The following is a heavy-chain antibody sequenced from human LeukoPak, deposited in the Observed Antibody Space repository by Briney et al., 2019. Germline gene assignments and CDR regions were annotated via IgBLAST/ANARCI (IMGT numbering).Heavy chain of an antibody. CDR1: GGSISSSSYY. CDR2: IYYSGST. J-gene: IGHJ6*03. CDR3: ARELRYFDWPSENYYYMDV. D-gene: IGHD3-9*01. Sequence: SETLSLTCTVSGGSISSSSYYWGWIRQPPGKGLEWIGSIYYSGSTYYNPSLKSRVTISIDTSKNQFSLKLSSVTAADTAVYYCARELRYFDWPSENYYYMDVWGKGTTVTVSS. V-gene: IGHV4-39*07.